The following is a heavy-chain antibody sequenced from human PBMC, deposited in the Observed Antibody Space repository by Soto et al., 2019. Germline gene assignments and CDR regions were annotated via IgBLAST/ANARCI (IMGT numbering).Heavy chain of an antibody. D-gene: IGHD3-22*01. Sequence: QVQLVQSGAEVKKPGSSMKVSCKASGGTFNSYDINWVRQAPGQGLEWMGGIIPIVETPKYAQKFQGRVTITADESTNTVYMELSSLRSEDTAMYYCARISRLNYYDTSGFFKDDWFDPWGQGTLVTVSS. CDR1: GGTFNSYD. V-gene: IGHV1-69*01. CDR2: IIPIVETP. CDR3: ARISRLNYYDTSGFFKDDWFDP. J-gene: IGHJ5*02.